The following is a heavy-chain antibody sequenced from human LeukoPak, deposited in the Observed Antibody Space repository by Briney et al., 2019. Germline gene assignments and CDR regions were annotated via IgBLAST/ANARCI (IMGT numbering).Heavy chain of an antibody. V-gene: IGHV1-46*01. Sequence: GASVKVSCKASGYTFTSYYMHWVRQAPGQGLEWMGIINPSGGSTSYAQKFQGRVTMTRDTSTSTVYMELSSLRSEDTAVYYCATGLIMVRGVIIRGYYYYGMDVWGKGTTVTVSS. CDR3: ATGLIMVRGVIIRGYYYYGMDV. J-gene: IGHJ6*04. CDR1: GYTFTSYY. CDR2: INPSGGST. D-gene: IGHD3-10*01.